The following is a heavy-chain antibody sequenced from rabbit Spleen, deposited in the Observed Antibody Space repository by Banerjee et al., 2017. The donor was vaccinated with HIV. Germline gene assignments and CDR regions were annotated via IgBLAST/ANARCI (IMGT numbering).Heavy chain of an antibody. CDR2: IAGSSSDFT. J-gene: IGHJ6*01. Sequence: QEQLVESGGGLVKPGASLTLTCTASGFSFSSSDYMCWVRQAPGKGLEWISCIAGSSSDFTYSATWAKGRFTCSKTSSTTVTLQMTSLTVADTATYFCARDTGSSFSSYGMDLWGPGTLVTV. CDR1: GFSFSSSDY. V-gene: IGHV1S45*01. D-gene: IGHD8-1*01. CDR3: ARDTGSSFSSYGMDL.